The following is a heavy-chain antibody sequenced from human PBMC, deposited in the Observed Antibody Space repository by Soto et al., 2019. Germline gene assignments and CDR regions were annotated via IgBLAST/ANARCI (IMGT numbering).Heavy chain of an antibody. CDR1: GFTFSSYS. V-gene: IGHV3-21*01. CDR2: ISSSSSYI. CDR3: ARPYDSSGYPPHY. Sequence: GGSLRLSCAASGFTFSSYSMNWVRQAPGKGLEWVSSISSSSSYIYYADSVKGRFTISRDNAKNPLYLQMNSLRAEDTAVYYCARPYDSSGYPPHYWGQGTLVTVSS. J-gene: IGHJ4*02. D-gene: IGHD3-22*01.